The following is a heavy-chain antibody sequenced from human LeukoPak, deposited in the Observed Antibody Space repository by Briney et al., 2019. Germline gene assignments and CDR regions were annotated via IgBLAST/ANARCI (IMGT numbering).Heavy chain of an antibody. CDR2: IYHSGST. Sequence: SETLSLTRAVSGYSISSGYYWGWIRQPPGKGLEWIGSIYHSGSTYYNPSLKSRVTISVDTSKNQFSLKLSSVTAADTAVYYCARLGDYREYWGQGTLVTVSS. CDR3: ARLGDYREY. V-gene: IGHV4-38-2*01. D-gene: IGHD4-17*01. CDR1: GYSISSGYY. J-gene: IGHJ4*02.